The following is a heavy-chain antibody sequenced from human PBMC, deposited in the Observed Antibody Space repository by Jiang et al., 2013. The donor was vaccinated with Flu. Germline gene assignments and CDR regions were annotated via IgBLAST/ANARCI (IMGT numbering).Heavy chain of an antibody. CDR2: INPNSGGT. J-gene: IGHJ3*02. CDR3: ASGPRDAFDI. Sequence: WVRQAPGQGLEWMGWINPNSGGTNYAQKFQGWVTMTRDTSISTAYMELSRLRSDDTAVYYCASGPRDAFDIWGQGTMVTVSS. V-gene: IGHV1-2*04.